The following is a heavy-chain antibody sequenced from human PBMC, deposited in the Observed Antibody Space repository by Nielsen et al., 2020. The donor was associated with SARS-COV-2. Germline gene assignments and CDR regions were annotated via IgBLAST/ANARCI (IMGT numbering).Heavy chain of an antibody. Sequence: GESLKISCAASGFTFSIYAMAWVRRAPGRGLQWVTGVSSSGGSTYYTDSVKGRFSISRDNSKNTLYLEMHRLRVDDTGVYYCAKDGVVRGDALDLWGQGTMVTVSS. CDR3: AKDGVVRGDALDL. CDR1: GFTFSIYA. J-gene: IGHJ3*01. V-gene: IGHV3-23*01. D-gene: IGHD3-10*01. CDR2: VSSSGGST.